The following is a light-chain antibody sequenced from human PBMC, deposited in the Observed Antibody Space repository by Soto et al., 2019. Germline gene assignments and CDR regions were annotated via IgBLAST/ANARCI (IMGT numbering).Light chain of an antibody. CDR2: QDN. J-gene: IGLJ2*01. CDR3: QAWDSSTVV. V-gene: IGLV3-1*01. CDR1: KLGDTY. Sequence: SYELTQPPSVSVSPGQTASITCSGDKLGDTYASWYQQKSGQSPVLVIYQDNKRPSGIPERFSGSNSGNTATLTISGTQAIDEADYYCQAWDSSTVVFGGGTKGTVL.